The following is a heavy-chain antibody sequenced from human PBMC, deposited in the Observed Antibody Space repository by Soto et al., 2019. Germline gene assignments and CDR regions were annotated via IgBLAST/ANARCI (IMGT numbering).Heavy chain of an antibody. Sequence: GESLKISCKGSGYSFTSYWIGWVRQMPGKGLEWMGIIYPGDSDTRYSPSSQGQVTISADKSISTAYLQWSSLKASDTAMYYCARRGGSSWYDRYDFDYWGQGTLVTVSS. CDR1: GYSFTSYW. V-gene: IGHV5-51*01. J-gene: IGHJ4*02. CDR3: ARRGGSSWYDRYDFDY. CDR2: IYPGDSDT. D-gene: IGHD6-13*01.